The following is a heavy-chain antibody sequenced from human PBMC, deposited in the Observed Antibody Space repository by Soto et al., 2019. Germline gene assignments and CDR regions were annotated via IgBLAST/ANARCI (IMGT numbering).Heavy chain of an antibody. Sequence: PSETLSLTCAVSGASISSGSPYWGWLRQPPGKGLEWIAKINFSGSTYYNPSLKSRVTLSVDTSQKHFSLKLSSVTAADTAVYYCARAMTTVTTIDYWGQGTLVTVSS. J-gene: IGHJ4*02. V-gene: IGHV4-39*02. CDR3: ARAMTTVTTIDY. CDR2: INFSGST. CDR1: GASISSGSPY. D-gene: IGHD4-17*01.